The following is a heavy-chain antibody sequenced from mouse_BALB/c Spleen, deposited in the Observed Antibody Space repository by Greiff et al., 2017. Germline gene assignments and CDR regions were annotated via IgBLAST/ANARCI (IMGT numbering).Heavy chain of an antibody. J-gene: IGHJ4*01. CDR2: ISSGGST. CDR1: GFTFSSYA. V-gene: IGHV5-6-5*01. Sequence: EVQGVESGGGLVKPGGSLKLSCAASGFTFSSYAMSWVRQTPEKRLEWVASISSGGSTYYPDSVKGRFTISRDNAKNTLYLEMSSLRSEDTAMYYCAREDYGKTYAMDYWGQGTSVTVSS. CDR3: AREDYGKTYAMDY. D-gene: IGHD2-1*01.